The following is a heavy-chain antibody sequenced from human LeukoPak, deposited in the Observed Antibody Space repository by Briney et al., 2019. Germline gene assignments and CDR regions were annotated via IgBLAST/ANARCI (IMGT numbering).Heavy chain of an antibody. Sequence: PSETLSLTCAVYGGSFSGYYWSWIRQPPGKGLEWIGEINHSGSTNYNPSLKSRVTISVDTSKNQFSLKLSSVTAADTAVYYCARLHSGSYSEYWGQGTLVTVSS. CDR1: GGSFSGYY. CDR3: ARLHSGSYSEY. V-gene: IGHV4-34*01. CDR2: INHSGST. J-gene: IGHJ4*02. D-gene: IGHD1-26*01.